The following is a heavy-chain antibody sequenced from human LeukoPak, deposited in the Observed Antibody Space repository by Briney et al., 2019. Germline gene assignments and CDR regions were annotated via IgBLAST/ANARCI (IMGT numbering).Heavy chain of an antibody. V-gene: IGHV4-38-2*02. CDR2: ISHSGTT. Sequence: SETLSLTCAVSGDSITSAFHWGWGRQPPGKGLEWIGSISHSGTTYYAPSFKSRLTISLDPSKNQLSLKLSSVTAADTAVFFCARDHLACSGDTCFSAHWFDPWGHGTLVIVSS. D-gene: IGHD2-15*01. CDR1: GDSITSAFH. CDR3: ARDHLACSGDTCFSAHWFDP. J-gene: IGHJ5*02.